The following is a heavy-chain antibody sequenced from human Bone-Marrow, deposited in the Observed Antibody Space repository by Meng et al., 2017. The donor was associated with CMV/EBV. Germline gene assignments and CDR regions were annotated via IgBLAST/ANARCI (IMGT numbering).Heavy chain of an antibody. V-gene: IGHV1-8*01. CDR1: GYTFTSYD. Sequence: ASVKVSCKASGYTFTSYDINWVRQATGQGLEWMGWMNPNSGNTGYAQKFQGRVTMTRNTSISTAYMELSSLRSEDTAVYYCAREEISGNSRYYGMDVWGQGTTVTVSS. D-gene: IGHD4-23*01. CDR2: MNPNSGNT. J-gene: IGHJ6*02. CDR3: AREEISGNSRYYGMDV.